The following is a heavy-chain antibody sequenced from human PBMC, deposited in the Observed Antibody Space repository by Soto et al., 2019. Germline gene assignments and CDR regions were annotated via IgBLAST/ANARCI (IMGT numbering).Heavy chain of an antibody. CDR2: ISSSGSTI. V-gene: IGHV3-11*01. D-gene: IGHD3-10*01. CDR1: GFTFSDYY. CDR3: AREAWFGEYNWFDP. Sequence: GGSLRLACAASGFTFSDYYMSWIRQAPGKGLEWVSYISSSGSTIYYADSVKGRFTISRDNAKNSLYLQMNSLRAEDTAVYYCAREAWFGEYNWFDPWGQGTLVTVSS. J-gene: IGHJ5*02.